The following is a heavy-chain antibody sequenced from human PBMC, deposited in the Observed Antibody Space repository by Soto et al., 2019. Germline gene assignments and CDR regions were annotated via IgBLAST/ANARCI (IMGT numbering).Heavy chain of an antibody. CDR1: GFTFSSYA. D-gene: IGHD2-15*01. Sequence: GGSLRLSCAASGFTFSSYAMSWVRQAPGKGLEWVSAISGSGGSTYYADSVKGRFTISRDNSKNTLYLQMNSLRAEDTAVYYCAKETQGYCSGGSCYVPDYWGQGTLVTVSS. CDR2: ISGSGGST. J-gene: IGHJ4*02. V-gene: IGHV3-23*01. CDR3: AKETQGYCSGGSCYVPDY.